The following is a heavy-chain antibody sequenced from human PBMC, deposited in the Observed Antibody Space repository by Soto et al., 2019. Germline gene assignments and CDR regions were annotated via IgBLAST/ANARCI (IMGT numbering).Heavy chain of an antibody. CDR1: GFTFRSSP. J-gene: IGHJ4*02. Sequence: EVQLLESGGGLVQPGGSLRLSCAVSGFTFRSSPMSCVRRAPGKGLEWVSGINGGDDSKHYPESVRGRFTITRDNSKTTLLLQMKSLRPEDTVIYSCVEVSRRGITSATVYHWGQGTLVTVPS. CDR3: VEVSRRGITSATVYH. D-gene: IGHD2-8*01. CDR2: INGGDDSK. V-gene: IGHV3-23*01.